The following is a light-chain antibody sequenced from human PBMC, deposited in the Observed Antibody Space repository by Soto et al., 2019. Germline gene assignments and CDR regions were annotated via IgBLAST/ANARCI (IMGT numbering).Light chain of an antibody. J-gene: IGKJ1*01. Sequence: EIVLTQSPATLSLSPGERATLSCRASQSVSSNLAWYQQKPGQAPRLLIYGASTRATGIPARFSGSGSGTELTLTISSLQSEDVSVYPCPKYKNWPKTFGQVTKLDIK. CDR1: QSVSSN. CDR2: GAS. CDR3: PKYKNWPKT. V-gene: IGKV3-15*01.